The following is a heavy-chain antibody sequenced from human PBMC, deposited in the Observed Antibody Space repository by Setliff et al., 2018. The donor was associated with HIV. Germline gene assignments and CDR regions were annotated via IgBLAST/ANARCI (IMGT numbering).Heavy chain of an antibody. D-gene: IGHD2-2*01. CDR3: SRASDPSHRMPPTNYYYYMDV. J-gene: IGHJ6*03. CDR2: IYPGDSDT. Sequence: GESLKISCKASGYSFTGYWVGWVRQMPGKGLEWMGIIYPGDSDTIYSPSFQGQVTLSADKSITTVYLQWSSLEAPDTAMYYCSRASDPSHRMPPTNYYYYMDVWGRGALVTVSS. CDR1: GYSFTGYW. V-gene: IGHV5-51*01.